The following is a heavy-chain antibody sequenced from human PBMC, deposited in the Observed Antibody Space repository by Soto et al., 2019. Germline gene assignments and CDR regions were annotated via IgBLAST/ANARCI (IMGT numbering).Heavy chain of an antibody. CDR3: ARASGYYFDY. V-gene: IGHV3-21*01. D-gene: IGHD3-10*01. CDR1: GISRRTYC. Sequence: GGSLRLSCASSGISRRTYCMGWVRQAPGKGLEWVSSISSSSSYIYYADSVKGRFTISRDNAKNSLYLQMNSLRAEDTAVYYCARASGYYFDYWGQGTLVTVSS. J-gene: IGHJ4*02. CDR2: ISSSSSYI.